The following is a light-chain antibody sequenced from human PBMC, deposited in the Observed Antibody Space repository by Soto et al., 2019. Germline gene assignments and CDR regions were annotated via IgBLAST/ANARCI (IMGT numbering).Light chain of an antibody. CDR1: SSDVGGYNY. CDR2: EVS. V-gene: IGLV2-8*01. J-gene: IGLJ6*01. Sequence: QSALTQPPSASGSFGQSVTISCTGTSSDVGGYNYVSWYQQHPGKAPKLMIYEVSERPSGVPDRFSGSKSGNTASLTVSGLPDDDEDDYYASSDSGTNCQYVFGSGTKVTVL. CDR3: SSDSGTNCQYV.